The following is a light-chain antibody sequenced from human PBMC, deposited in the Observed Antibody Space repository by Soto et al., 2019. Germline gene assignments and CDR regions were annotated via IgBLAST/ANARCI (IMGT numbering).Light chain of an antibody. Sequence: EIVFTQSPGTLSLSPGEGATLSCRASQSVTGTNLAWYQQRAGQAPRLLIYDAVRRATGIPDRFSGSGSGTDFTLTISRLEPEDFAVYCCHQYGSSLGTFGQGTKVDIK. CDR3: HQYGSSLGT. V-gene: IGKV3-20*01. CDR2: DAV. J-gene: IGKJ2*01. CDR1: QSVTGTN.